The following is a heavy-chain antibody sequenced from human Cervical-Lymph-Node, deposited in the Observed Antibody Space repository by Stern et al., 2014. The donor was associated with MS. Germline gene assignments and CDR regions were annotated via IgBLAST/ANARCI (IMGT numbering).Heavy chain of an antibody. D-gene: IGHD4-17*01. CDR3: GRSAISLYGDHLTLNP. CDR1: GYIFTAYY. CDR2: IKPNTGAT. V-gene: IGHV1-2*02. J-gene: IGHJ5*02. Sequence: QVQLVQSEPGVKKPGASVKVSCKTSGYIFTAYYIHWVRQAPGQGLEWMGWIKPNTGATNYAPKFADKVAFTSDTSTTTAYMDLTGLTSDDAAVYFCGRSAISLYGDHLTLNPWGQGTLLTVSS.